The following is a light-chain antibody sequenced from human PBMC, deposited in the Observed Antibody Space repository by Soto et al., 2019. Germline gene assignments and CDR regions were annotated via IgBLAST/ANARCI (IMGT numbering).Light chain of an antibody. Sequence: QSALTQPPSVSGSPGQSVTISCTGTSSDVGSYNRVSWYQQPPGTAPKLMIYEVSNRPSGVPDRFSGSNSGNTASLTTSGLQAEDEADYYCSSYTRTSPYVFGTGTKVTVL. CDR2: EVS. V-gene: IGLV2-18*03. CDR1: SSDVGSYNR. CDR3: SSYTRTSPYV. J-gene: IGLJ1*01.